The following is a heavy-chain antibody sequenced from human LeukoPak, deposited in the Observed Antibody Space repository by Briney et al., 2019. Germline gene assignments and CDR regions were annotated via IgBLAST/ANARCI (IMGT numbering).Heavy chain of an antibody. Sequence: GRSLRLSCAASGFTFSSYGMHWVRQAPGKGLEWVAVISYDGSNKYYADSVKGRFTISRDNSKNTLYLQMNSLRAEDTAVYYCAKADRGDSYFDYWGQGTLVTVFS. V-gene: IGHV3-30*18. D-gene: IGHD2-21*02. CDR1: GFTFSSYG. J-gene: IGHJ4*02. CDR2: ISYDGSNK. CDR3: AKADRGDSYFDY.